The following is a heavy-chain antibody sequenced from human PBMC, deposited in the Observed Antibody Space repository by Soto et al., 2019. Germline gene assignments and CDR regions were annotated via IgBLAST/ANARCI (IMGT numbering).Heavy chain of an antibody. J-gene: IGHJ4*02. CDR2: ISSTSTYI. V-gene: IGHV3-21*01. CDR3: ARANDGYTSTSAFDY. CDR1: GFTFSTYS. Sequence: GGSLRLSCAASGFTFSTYSMNWVRQAPGKGLEWISSISSTSTYIYYADSLKGRFTISRDNTKNSLYLQINSLRDDDTAVYYCARANDGYTSTSAFDYSCQGVLVTVFS. D-gene: IGHD6-13*01.